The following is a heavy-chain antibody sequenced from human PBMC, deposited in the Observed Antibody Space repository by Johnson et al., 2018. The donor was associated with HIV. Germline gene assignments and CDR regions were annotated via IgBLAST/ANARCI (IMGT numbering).Heavy chain of an antibody. CDR3: ARVAPAHDAFDI. D-gene: IGHD2-2*01. Sequence: VQLVESGGGLVQPGGSLRLSCAASGFTFSSYWMHWVRQAPGKGLVWVSRINSDASNINYADSVKGRFTISRDKAKNTLHLQMNSLRAEDTALYYRARVAPAHDAFDIWGQGTMVTVSS. CDR2: INSDASNI. J-gene: IGHJ3*02. CDR1: GFTFSSYW. V-gene: IGHV3-74*01.